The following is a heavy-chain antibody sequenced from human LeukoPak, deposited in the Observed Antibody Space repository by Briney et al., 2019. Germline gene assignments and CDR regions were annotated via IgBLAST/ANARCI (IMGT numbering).Heavy chain of an antibody. J-gene: IGHJ5*02. Sequence: NPGGSLRLSCAASGFTFSSYSMNWVRQAPGKGLEWVSSISSSSSYIYYADSVKGRFTISRDNAKNSLYLQMNSLRAEDTAVYYCARVRDDYSMYWFDPWGQGTLVTVSS. V-gene: IGHV3-21*01. CDR1: GFTFSSYS. CDR3: ARVRDDYSMYWFDP. D-gene: IGHD4-11*01. CDR2: ISSSSSYI.